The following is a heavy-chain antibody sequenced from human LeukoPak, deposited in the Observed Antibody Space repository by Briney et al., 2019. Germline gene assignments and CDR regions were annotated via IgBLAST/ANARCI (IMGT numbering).Heavy chain of an antibody. J-gene: IGHJ4*02. V-gene: IGHV4-59*01. Sequence: TPSETLSLTCTVSGGSISSYYWSWIRQPPGKGLEWIGYIYYSGTTNYNPSLKSRVTISVDTSKNQFSLKLSSVTAADTAVYYCARGVYMAAAQYGYSGQGTLVTVSS. CDR2: IYYSGTT. CDR3: ARGVYMAAAQYGY. CDR1: GGSISSYY. D-gene: IGHD6-13*01.